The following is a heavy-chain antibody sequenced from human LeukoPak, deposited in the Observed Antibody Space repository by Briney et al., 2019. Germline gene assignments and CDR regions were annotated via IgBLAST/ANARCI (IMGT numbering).Heavy chain of an antibody. J-gene: IGHJ4*02. D-gene: IGHD3-22*01. CDR1: GGSFSGYY. CDR2: INHSGST. CDR3: ARARRGRNYYDGSGYFDY. V-gene: IGHV4-34*01. Sequence: SETLSLTCAVYGGSFSGYYWSWIRQPPGKGLEWIGEINHSGSTNYNPSLKSRVTISVDTSKNQFSLKLSSVTAADTAVYYCARARRGRNYYDGSGYFDYWGQGTLVTVSS.